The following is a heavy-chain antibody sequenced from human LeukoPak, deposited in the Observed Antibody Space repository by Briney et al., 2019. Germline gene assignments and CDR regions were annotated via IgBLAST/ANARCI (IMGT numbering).Heavy chain of an antibody. J-gene: IGHJ4*02. CDR3: ARGYSSSWFANYFDY. D-gene: IGHD6-13*01. CDR2: TNHSGST. V-gene: IGHV4-34*01. Sequence: PSETLSLTCAVYGGSFSGYYWSWIRQPPGKGLEWIGETNHSGSTNYNPSLKSRVTISVDTSKNQFSLKLSSVTAADTAVYYCARGYSSSWFANYFDYWGQGTLVTVSS. CDR1: GGSFSGYY.